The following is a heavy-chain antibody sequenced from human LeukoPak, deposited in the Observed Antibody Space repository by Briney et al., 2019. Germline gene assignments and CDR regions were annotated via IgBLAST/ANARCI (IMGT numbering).Heavy chain of an antibody. D-gene: IGHD2-15*01. CDR2: ISGSGGST. CDR1: GFTFYNYA. CDR3: AKESHCSGGTCYGGFDP. Sequence: GGSLRLSCAASGFTFYNYAMNWVRQSPGKGLEWVSTISGSGGSTYYAGSVKGRFTISRDNSKNTMYLQMNSLRAEDTAVYYCAKESHCSGGTCYGGFDPWGQGTLVTVSS. V-gene: IGHV3-23*01. J-gene: IGHJ5*02.